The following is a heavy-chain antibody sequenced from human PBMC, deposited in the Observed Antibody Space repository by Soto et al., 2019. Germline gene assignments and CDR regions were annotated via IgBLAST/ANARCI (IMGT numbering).Heavy chain of an antibody. CDR3: ARDLGGWPDY. CDR1: GYTFTSYG. Sequence: ASVKVSCKASGYTFTSYGISWVRQAPGQGLEWMGWINAGNGNTKYAQRFQGRVTITRDTSASTAYMELSSLRSEDTAVYYCARDLGGWPDYWGQGTLVTVSS. CDR2: INAGNGNT. D-gene: IGHD2-15*01. V-gene: IGHV1-18*01. J-gene: IGHJ4*02.